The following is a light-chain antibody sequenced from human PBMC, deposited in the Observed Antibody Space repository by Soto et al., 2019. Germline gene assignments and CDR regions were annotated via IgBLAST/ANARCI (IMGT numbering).Light chain of an antibody. CDR1: QSVSNNY. CDR2: GAS. V-gene: IGKV3-20*01. CDR3: QQYGNSGT. J-gene: IGKJ1*01. Sequence: ESVLTQSPGTLSLSPGERATLYCRASQSVSNNYLAWYQQKPGQAPRVLIYGASNRATGTPDRFSGSGSGTDFTLTISRLEPEDLAVYYCQQYGNSGTFGQGTKVDIK.